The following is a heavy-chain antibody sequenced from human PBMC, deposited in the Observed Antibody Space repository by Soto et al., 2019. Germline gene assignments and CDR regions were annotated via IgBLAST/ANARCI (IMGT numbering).Heavy chain of an antibody. J-gene: IGHJ5*01. D-gene: IGHD2-15*01. V-gene: IGHV3-21*01. CDR3: ARAHEVAWFDS. CDR1: GFSFSSYT. Sequence: EVQLVESGGGLVKPGESLRLSCAASGFSFSSYTMNWVRQAPGKGLQWVSSITNRGTHTYTADSVKGRFTISRDNDKNSLYLQMTNLGAEDTAIYFCARAHEVAWFDSWGLGTLVTVTS. CDR2: ITNRGTHT.